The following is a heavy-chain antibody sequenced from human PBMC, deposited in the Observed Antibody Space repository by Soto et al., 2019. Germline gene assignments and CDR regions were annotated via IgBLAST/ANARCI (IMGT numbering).Heavy chain of an antibody. V-gene: IGHV1-58*01. CDR3: AALRSYDSSAVV. CDR1: GITFTSTA. CDR2: IVVGSGNT. Sequence: SVKVSCKDSGITFTSTAVQWGRPARGQRLEWIGWIVVGSGNTNYAQKFQERVTITRDMSTSTAYMELSSLRSEDTAVCYCAALRSYDSSAVVWGQRSLVIGSS. D-gene: IGHD3-22*01. J-gene: IGHJ4*02.